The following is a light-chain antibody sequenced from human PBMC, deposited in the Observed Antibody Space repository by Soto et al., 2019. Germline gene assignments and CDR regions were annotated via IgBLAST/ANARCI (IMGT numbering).Light chain of an antibody. CDR2: WAS. Sequence: DIVMTQSPDSLAVSLGERATIKCRSSQSILKSSIKKNSLAWYQQKPGQPPRLLIYWASTRDSGVPDRFSGSGSGTDFTLTITRLQAGDVAVYYCQQYYSSSLTFGGGTKVDIK. V-gene: IGKV4-1*01. J-gene: IGKJ4*01. CDR3: QQYYSSSLT. CDR1: QSILKSSIKKNS.